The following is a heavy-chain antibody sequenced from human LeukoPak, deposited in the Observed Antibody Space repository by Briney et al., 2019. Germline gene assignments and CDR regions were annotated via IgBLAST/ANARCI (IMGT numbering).Heavy chain of an antibody. J-gene: IGHJ6*02. CDR1: GYTFTSYG. V-gene: IGHV1-18*01. Sequence: ASVKVSCKASGYTFTSYGISWVRQTPGQGLEWMGWISAYNGNTNYAQKLQGRVTMTTDTSTSTAYMELRSLRSDDTAVYYCARVRGSSSDYYGMDVWGQGTTVTVSS. D-gene: IGHD6-6*01. CDR2: ISAYNGNT. CDR3: ARVRGSSSDYYGMDV.